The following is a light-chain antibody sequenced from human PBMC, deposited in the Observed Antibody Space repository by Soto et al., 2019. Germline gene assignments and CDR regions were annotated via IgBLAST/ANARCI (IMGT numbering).Light chain of an antibody. V-gene: IGLV2-8*01. J-gene: IGLJ2*01. CDR2: EVT. Sequence: QSVLPQPPSATGSLGQSVTISCTGTSSDVGGYNYVSWHQQHPGKAPKVMIYEVTKRPPGVPDRFSGSKSGNTASLTVSVLQAEDDADYYCSSFAGGGNPVLLGGGTKLTVL. CDR3: SSFAGGGNPVL. CDR1: SSDVGGYNY.